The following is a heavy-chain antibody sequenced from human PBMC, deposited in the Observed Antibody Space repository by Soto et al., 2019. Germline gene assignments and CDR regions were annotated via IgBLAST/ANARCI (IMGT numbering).Heavy chain of an antibody. V-gene: IGHV3-53*01. CDR2: IYNDGTT. Sequence: PGGSLRLSCVASELPVAGSYMAWVRQAPGKGLEWASVIYNDGTTYYSQSVEGRFTISRDTSKNTLYLQMDRLRDEDAAVYYCVRPLPSGQTHARDVWGQGTTVTVSS. CDR1: ELPVAGSY. D-gene: IGHD3-10*01. J-gene: IGHJ6*02. CDR3: VRPLPSGQTHARDV.